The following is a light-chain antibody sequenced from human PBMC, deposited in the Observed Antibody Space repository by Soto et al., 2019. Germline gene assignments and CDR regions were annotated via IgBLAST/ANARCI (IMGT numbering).Light chain of an antibody. Sequence: QSVLAQPRSVSGSPGQSVTISCTGTSSDVGTYTYVSWYQQHPGKAPKLIIYDVIKRPSGVPDRFSGSKSGNRASLTISGLQAEDEADYYCCSYAGSYTHVFGTGTKVTVL. V-gene: IGLV2-11*01. CDR2: DVI. CDR1: SSDVGTYTY. J-gene: IGLJ1*01. CDR3: CSYAGSYTHV.